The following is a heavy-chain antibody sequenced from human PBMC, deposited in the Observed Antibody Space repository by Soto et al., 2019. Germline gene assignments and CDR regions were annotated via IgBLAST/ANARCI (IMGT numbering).Heavy chain of an antibody. CDR1: GFTFRDYG. Sequence: QVQLVESGGGVVQPGRSLRLSCAASGFTFRDYGMHWVRQAPGKGLEWVALISYDGIKKYYADSVKGRFTISRDNSKNTLFLQMNSLRAEDTAVYYCATDQGGFDSWGQGTLVTVSS. D-gene: IGHD3-16*01. CDR2: ISYDGIKK. J-gene: IGHJ4*02. V-gene: IGHV3-30*03. CDR3: ATDQGGFDS.